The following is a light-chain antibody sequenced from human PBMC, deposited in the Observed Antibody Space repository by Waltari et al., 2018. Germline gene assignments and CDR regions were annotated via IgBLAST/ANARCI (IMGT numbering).Light chain of an antibody. CDR1: QDINTY. CDR2: AAS. V-gene: IGKV1-17*01. Sequence: DIQMTQSPSSLSASAGDRVTITCRASQDINTYLNWYQQKPGKTPKRLIYAASSLESGVPSRFSGSGSVTDFTLTISSLQPEDSATYFCLQHNSLPYTFGQGTKVEIK. J-gene: IGKJ2*01. CDR3: LQHNSLPYT.